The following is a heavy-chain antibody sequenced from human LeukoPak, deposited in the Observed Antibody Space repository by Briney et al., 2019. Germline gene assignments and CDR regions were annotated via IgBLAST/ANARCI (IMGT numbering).Heavy chain of an antibody. CDR2: INPSGGST. J-gene: IGHJ4*02. Sequence: ASVKVSCKASGYIFTSYYIHWVRQAPGQGLEWMGIINPSGGSTNYAQKFQGRVTMTRDTSTTTVYMELSSLRSEATAVYYCARFAVHRRLAVAGQFGLDYWGQGTLVTVSS. CDR1: GYIFTSYY. CDR3: ARFAVHRRLAVAGQFGLDY. V-gene: IGHV1-46*01. D-gene: IGHD6-19*01.